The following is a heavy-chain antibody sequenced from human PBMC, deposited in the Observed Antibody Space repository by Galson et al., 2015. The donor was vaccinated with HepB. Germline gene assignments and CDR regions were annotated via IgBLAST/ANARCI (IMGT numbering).Heavy chain of an antibody. J-gene: IGHJ4*02. CDR2: MNPNSGKT. D-gene: IGHD1-14*01. CDR3: ARGVRNYLYSDN. V-gene: IGHV1-8*01. CDR1: GYTFSSYD. Sequence: SVKVSCKAFGYTFSSYDVTWVRQASGQGLEWMGWMNPNSGKTGYAPEFQDRVTMTGDTSMRTAYMELSSLRSEDTAVYYCARGVRNYLYSDNWGQGTLVTVSS.